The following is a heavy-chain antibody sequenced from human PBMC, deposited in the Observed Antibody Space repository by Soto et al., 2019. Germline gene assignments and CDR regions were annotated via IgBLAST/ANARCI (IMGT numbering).Heavy chain of an antibody. CDR2: MRSDGSNK. J-gene: IGHJ1*01. Sequence: PGGSLRLSCAASGFIFSNYDMYWVRQGPGKGLEWVALMRSDGSNKYYVDSVKGRFTISRDNSKNMLFLQMDRLRAEDTAVYYCARAHISSEISMPQTFHHWGPGTLVTVSS. CDR1: GFIFSNYD. V-gene: IGHV3-33*01. CDR3: ARAHISSEISMPQTFHH. D-gene: IGHD2-2*01.